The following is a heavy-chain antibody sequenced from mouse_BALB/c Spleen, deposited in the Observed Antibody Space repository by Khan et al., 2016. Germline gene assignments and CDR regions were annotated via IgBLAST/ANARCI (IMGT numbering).Heavy chain of an antibody. D-gene: IGHD1-1*01. V-gene: IGHV1-87*01. Sequence: QVQLKQSGAELARPGASVKLSCKASGYTFTSYWMPWVKQRPGQGLEWIGAIYPGDGDTRYTQKFKGMSTLTADKSSITAYLQLSSLTSEDTAVYNCASYYDHSYGYVDYWGQGTTLTVSS. CDR2: IYPGDGDT. J-gene: IGHJ2*01. CDR1: GYTFTSYW. CDR3: ASYYDHSYGYVDY.